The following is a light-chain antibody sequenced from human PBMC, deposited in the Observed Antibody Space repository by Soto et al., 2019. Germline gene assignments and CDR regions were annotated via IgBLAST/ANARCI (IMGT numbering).Light chain of an antibody. V-gene: IGLV3-21*02. Sequence: YELTQPPSVSVAPGQSASITCWGDNIGRKSVHWYQQKPGQAPVLVVFDDRDRPSGIPERFSGSNSENTATLTISRVEAGDEADYYCQVWDSVTAPNYVFAPGPKVTVL. J-gene: IGLJ1*01. CDR3: QVWDSVTAPNYV. CDR1: NIGRKS. CDR2: DDR.